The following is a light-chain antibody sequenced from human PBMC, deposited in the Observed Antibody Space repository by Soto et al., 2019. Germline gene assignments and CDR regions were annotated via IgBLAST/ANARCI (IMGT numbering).Light chain of an antibody. CDR2: GAS. CDR1: QSVSSN. J-gene: IGKJ2*01. V-gene: IGKV3-15*01. CDR3: QQYNNWPPGSP. Sequence: EIVMTQSPATLSVSPGERATLSCRASQSVSSNLAWYQQKPGQAPRLLIYGASTRATGIPARFSGSGSGTEFTLTISSLQSEDFAVYYCQQYNNWPPGSPFGQGTKLEIK.